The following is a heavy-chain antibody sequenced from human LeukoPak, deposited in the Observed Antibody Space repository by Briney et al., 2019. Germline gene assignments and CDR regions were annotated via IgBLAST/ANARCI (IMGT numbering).Heavy chain of an antibody. J-gene: IGHJ6*03. CDR2: INPNSGGT. V-gene: IGHV1-2*02. D-gene: IGHD5-18*01. CDR1: GYTFTGYY. CDR3: ARDNGGYSYPLYYYYYMDV. Sequence: ASVKVSCKASGYTFTGYYMHWVRQAPGQGLEWMGWINPNSGGTNYAQKFQGRVTMTRDTSISTAYMELSRLRSDDTAVYYCARDNGGYSYPLYYYYYMDVWGKGTTVTISS.